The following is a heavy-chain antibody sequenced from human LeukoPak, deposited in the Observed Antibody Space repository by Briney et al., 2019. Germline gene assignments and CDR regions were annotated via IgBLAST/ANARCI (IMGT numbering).Heavy chain of an antibody. D-gene: IGHD2-21*01. CDR3: ARRGSCGGDCFDY. V-gene: IGHV4-59*08. CDR2: IYYSGST. CDR1: GGSISSYY. Sequence: SETLSLTCTVSGGSISSYYWSWIRQPPGKGLEWIGYIYYSGSTNYNPSLKSRVTISVDTSKNLFSLKLRSVTAADTAVYYCARRGSCGGDCFDYWGQGTLVTVSS. J-gene: IGHJ4*02.